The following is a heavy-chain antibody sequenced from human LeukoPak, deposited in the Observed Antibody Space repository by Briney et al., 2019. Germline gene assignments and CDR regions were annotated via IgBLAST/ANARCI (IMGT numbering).Heavy chain of an antibody. D-gene: IGHD5-18*01. CDR1: GYSISSGYY. J-gene: IGHJ5*02. Sequence: SETLSLTCTVSGYSISSGYYWGWIRQPPGKGLGWIGSIYHSGSTYYNPSLKSRVTISVDTSKNQFSLRLSSVTAADTAVYYCARGKSRIQLWLYSWFDPWGQGTLVTVSS. CDR2: IYHSGST. V-gene: IGHV4-38-2*02. CDR3: ARGKSRIQLWLYSWFDP.